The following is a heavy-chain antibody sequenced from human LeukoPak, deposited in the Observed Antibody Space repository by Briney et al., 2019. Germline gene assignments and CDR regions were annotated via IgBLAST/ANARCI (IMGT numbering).Heavy chain of an antibody. J-gene: IGHJ3*02. D-gene: IGHD3-22*01. CDR1: GGSFSGYY. CDR3: AREGDSIDAFDI. CDR2: INHSGST. V-gene: IGHV4-34*01. Sequence: PSETLSLTCAVYGGSFSGYYWSWIRQPPGKGLEWIGEINHSGSTNYNPSLKNRVTISVDTSKNQFSLKLSSVTAADTAVYYCAREGDSIDAFDIWGQGTMVTVSS.